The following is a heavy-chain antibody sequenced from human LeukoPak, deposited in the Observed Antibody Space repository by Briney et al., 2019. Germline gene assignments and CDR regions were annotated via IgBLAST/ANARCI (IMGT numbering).Heavy chain of an antibody. D-gene: IGHD3-10*01. V-gene: IGHV4-4*07. CDR2: IYTIGST. CDR3: ARGQLGYYGSGSYPP. CDR1: GGSISSYY. J-gene: IGHJ5*02. Sequence: SETLSLTCTVSGGSISSYYWNWIRQPAGKGLEWIGRIYTIGSTDYNPSLKSRVTMSVDTSKNQFSLKLSSVTAADTAVYYCARGQLGYYGSGSYPPWGQGTLVTVSS.